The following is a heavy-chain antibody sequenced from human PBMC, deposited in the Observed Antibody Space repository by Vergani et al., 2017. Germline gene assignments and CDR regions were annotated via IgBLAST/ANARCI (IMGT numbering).Heavy chain of an antibody. J-gene: IGHJ6*03. D-gene: IGHD4-11*01. CDR1: GGSFTSYH. Sequence: QVQLQQWGGGLLKPSETLSLTCVVNGGSFTSYHWTWIRQSPGEGLEWVGDIDHTGRPDYNPSLKSRLTMSVDKSRNQFSLTLKSVTATDTAIYFCARVNTETNGHRYYYYYMDGWGQGTAVTVS. CDR3: ARVNTETNGHRYYYYYMDG. CDR2: IDHTGRP. V-gene: IGHV4-34*01.